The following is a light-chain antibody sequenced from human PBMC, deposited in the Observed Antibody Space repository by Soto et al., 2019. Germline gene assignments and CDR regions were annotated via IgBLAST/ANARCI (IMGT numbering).Light chain of an antibody. CDR2: EVS. CDR1: SSDVGGYDY. Sequence: QSVLTQPASVSGSPGQSITISCTGTSSDVGGYDYVSWYQQHPGKAPKLIIYEVSNRPSGISNRFSGSKSGNTASLTISGLQAEDEADYYCNAYTSSSDRGFGTGTKLTVL. V-gene: IGLV2-14*01. CDR3: NAYTSSSDRG. J-gene: IGLJ1*01.